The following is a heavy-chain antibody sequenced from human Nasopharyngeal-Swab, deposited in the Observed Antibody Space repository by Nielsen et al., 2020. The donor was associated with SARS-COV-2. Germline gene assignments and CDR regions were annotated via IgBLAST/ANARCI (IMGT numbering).Heavy chain of an antibody. Sequence: GSLRLSCTVSGGSISNYYWSWIRQPPGKGLEWIGYVYDSGGTNYNPSLKSRVTRSVDTSKDQFSLKLSCGTAADTAVYYCARGRIVVVPAYELGWFAPWGQGTLVTVSS. CDR3: ARGRIVVVPAYELGWFAP. J-gene: IGHJ5*02. CDR1: GGSISNYY. D-gene: IGHD2-2*01. CDR2: VYDSGGT. V-gene: IGHV4-59*01.